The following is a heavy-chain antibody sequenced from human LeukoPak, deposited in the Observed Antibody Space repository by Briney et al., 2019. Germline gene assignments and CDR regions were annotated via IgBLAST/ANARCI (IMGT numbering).Heavy chain of an antibody. CDR1: GGTFSSYT. Sequence: SVKVSCKACGGTFSSYTISWVRQAPGQGLEWMGRIIPILGIANYAQKFQGRVTITADKSTSTAYMELSSLRSEDTAVYYCARESRLTGAMTWFDPWGQGTLVTVSS. V-gene: IGHV1-69*04. J-gene: IGHJ5*02. CDR2: IIPILGIA. D-gene: IGHD3-16*01. CDR3: ARESRLTGAMTWFDP.